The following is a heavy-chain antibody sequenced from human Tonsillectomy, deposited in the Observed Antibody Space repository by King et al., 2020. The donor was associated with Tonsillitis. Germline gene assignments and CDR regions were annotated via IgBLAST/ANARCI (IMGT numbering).Heavy chain of an antibody. V-gene: IGHV1-2*02. Sequence: QLVQSGAELRKPGASVTVSCRTSGDTFTGHFVHWVRQAPGQGLEWVGWINPKSGDTNYVPKFQGRVTLSGDVSITTAYMGLRNLRPDDTAVYYCATNAVGSDVSAYRDFRHWGQGTLVTVSS. CDR3: ATNAVGSDVSAYRDFRH. J-gene: IGHJ1*01. CDR1: GDTFTGHF. CDR2: INPKSGDT. D-gene: IGHD2-8*01.